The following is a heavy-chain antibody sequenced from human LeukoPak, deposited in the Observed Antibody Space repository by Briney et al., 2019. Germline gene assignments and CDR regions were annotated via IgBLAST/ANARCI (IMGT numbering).Heavy chain of an antibody. Sequence: PSETLSLTCTVSGGSISSYYWSRIRQPPGKGLEWIGYIYYSGSTNYNPSLKSRVTISVDTSKNQFSLKLSSVTAADTAVYYCARHAYGDYKIDYWGQGTLVTVSS. CDR2: IYYSGST. CDR3: ARHAYGDYKIDY. J-gene: IGHJ4*02. CDR1: GGSISSYY. D-gene: IGHD4-17*01. V-gene: IGHV4-59*08.